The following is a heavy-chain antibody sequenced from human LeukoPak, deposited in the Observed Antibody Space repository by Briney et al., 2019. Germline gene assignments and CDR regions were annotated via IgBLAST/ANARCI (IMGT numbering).Heavy chain of an antibody. CDR3: AKEMATMNAFDI. D-gene: IGHD5-24*01. Sequence: PSETLSLTCTVSGGSISSYYMSWVRQAPGKGLEWVPVIYSGGSTDYKDSVKDRFIISRDNSKNTLYLQMNSLRAEDTAVYYCAKEMATMNAFDIRGQGTMVTVSS. CDR1: GGSISSYY. V-gene: IGHV3-66*01. CDR2: IYSGGST. J-gene: IGHJ3*02.